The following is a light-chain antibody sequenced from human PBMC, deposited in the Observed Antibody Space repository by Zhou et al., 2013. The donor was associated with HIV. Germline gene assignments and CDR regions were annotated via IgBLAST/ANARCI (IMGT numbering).Light chain of an antibody. CDR3: LQDSLPFPGGP. J-gene: IGKJ1*01. Sequence: IQMTQSPSSLSASVGDTITITCRASQGIGDDLAWYQQKPGKAPKLLIYGASILQGGVPSRFIGRGSDTDFTLAIRSLQPEDLATYYCLQDSLPFPGGPFGQGT. V-gene: IGKV1-6*01. CDR2: GAS. CDR1: QGIGDD.